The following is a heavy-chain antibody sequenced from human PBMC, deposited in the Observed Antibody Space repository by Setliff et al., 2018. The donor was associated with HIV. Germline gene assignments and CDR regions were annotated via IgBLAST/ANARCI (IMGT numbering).Heavy chain of an antibody. Sequence: PSETLSLTCPVSGGSLSSYYWSWIRQPPGKGLAWIGYIYYSGSTNYNPALKSRVIISVDTYKNKFSLTLCSVTAADTAVYYCARALGTYYYGSGSYYNSYYFDDWGQGTLVTVSS. J-gene: IGHJ4*02. CDR3: ARALGTYYYGSGSYYNSYYFDD. CDR1: GGSLSSYY. D-gene: IGHD3-10*01. CDR2: IYYSGST. V-gene: IGHV4-59*01.